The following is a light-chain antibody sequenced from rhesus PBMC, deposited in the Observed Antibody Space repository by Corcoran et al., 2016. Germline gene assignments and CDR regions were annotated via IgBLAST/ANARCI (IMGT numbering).Light chain of an antibody. V-gene: IGKV1-22*01. CDR2: KAS. CDR3: QQYSSRPFT. Sequence: DIQMTQSPSSLSASVGDTVTITCRASQGISSWLAWYQQKPGKAPKLLIYKASSLQSGVPSRFSGGGSGTEFTLTISSLQSEDFATYYCQQYSSRPFTFGPGTKLDIK. J-gene: IGKJ3*01. CDR1: QGISSW.